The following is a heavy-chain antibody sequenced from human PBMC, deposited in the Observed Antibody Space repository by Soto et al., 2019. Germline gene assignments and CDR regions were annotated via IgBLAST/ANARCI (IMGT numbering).Heavy chain of an antibody. D-gene: IGHD3-16*01. J-gene: IGHJ4*02. Sequence: EVQLVESGGGLVQPGGSLRLSCAGSGFTFSQYWMNWVRQAPGKGLEWVANIKQDGSEKHYVDSVKGRFTISRDNAKSSMFLQMNSLRAEDTVVYYCAYTTTLNGNWGQGTLVTVSS. CDR3: AYTTTLNGN. CDR1: GFTFSQYW. CDR2: IKQDGSEK. V-gene: IGHV3-7*01.